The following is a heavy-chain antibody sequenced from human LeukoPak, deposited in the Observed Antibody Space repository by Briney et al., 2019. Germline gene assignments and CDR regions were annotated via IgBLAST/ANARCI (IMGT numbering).Heavy chain of an antibody. CDR3: ARDGDIVVVPAAIRYYYYGMDV. Sequence: PGGSLRLSCAASGFTFSSYSMNWVRQAPGKGLEWVSSISSSSSYIYYADSVKGRFTISRDNAKNSLYLQMNSLRAEDTAVYYCARDGDIVVVPAAIRYYYYGMDVWGQGTTVTVSS. CDR1: GFTFSSYS. CDR2: ISSSSSYI. J-gene: IGHJ6*02. V-gene: IGHV3-21*01. D-gene: IGHD2-2*02.